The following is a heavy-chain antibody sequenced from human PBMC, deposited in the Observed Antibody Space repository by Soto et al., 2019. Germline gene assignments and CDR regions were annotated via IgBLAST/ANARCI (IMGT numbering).Heavy chain of an antibody. CDR2: TRNRVTSYTT. Sequence: PGGSLRLSCAASGFTFSDHYMDWVRQAPGKGLEWVGRTRNRVTSYTTEYAASVRGRFTISRDDSKNSLYLQMNSLKTEDTAVYYCARDKDSGTAAWYYNGMDVWGQGTTVTVSS. V-gene: IGHV3-72*01. D-gene: IGHD1-26*01. CDR3: ARDKDSGTAAWYYNGMDV. J-gene: IGHJ6*02. CDR1: GFTFSDHY.